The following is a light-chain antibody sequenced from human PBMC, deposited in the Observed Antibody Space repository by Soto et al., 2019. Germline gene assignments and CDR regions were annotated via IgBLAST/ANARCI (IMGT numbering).Light chain of an antibody. V-gene: IGKV3-20*01. CDR1: QSVTSSY. J-gene: IGKJ1*01. CDR3: QQYGSSPRT. CDR2: EAS. Sequence: EIVLTQSPGTLSLSPGERATLSCRASQSVTSSYLAWYQQKPGQAPRLLMYEASSRATGIPDRFSGSGSGTDFTLTISRLEPEDFAVYYCQQYGSSPRTFGQGTKVDNK.